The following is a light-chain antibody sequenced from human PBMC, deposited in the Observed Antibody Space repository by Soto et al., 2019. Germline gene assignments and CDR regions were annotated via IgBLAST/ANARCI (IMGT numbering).Light chain of an antibody. Sequence: ALTQPASVSGSPGQSITISCTGTSSDVGGYNSVSWYQQHPGKAPKLMIYNVSNRPSGISNRFSGSKSGNTASLTISGLQAEDEADYYCSSYTSSSTYVFGTGTKVTVL. V-gene: IGLV2-14*03. CDR3: SSYTSSSTYV. CDR2: NVS. CDR1: SSDVGGYNS. J-gene: IGLJ1*01.